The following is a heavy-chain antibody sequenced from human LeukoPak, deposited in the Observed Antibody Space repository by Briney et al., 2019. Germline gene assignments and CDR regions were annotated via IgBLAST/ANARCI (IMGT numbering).Heavy chain of an antibody. J-gene: IGHJ3*02. V-gene: IGHV3-11*04. CDR2: ISNDSVDK. CDR3: ARRDWVSGAVRAFDI. D-gene: IGHD3-3*01. Sequence: AGGSLRLSCVGSGFMFSDYYMSWIRQAPGKGLEWVSYISNDSVDKYYVDSVRGRFTISRDSAKKSMYLQMSGLRVEDTAVYYCARRDWVSGAVRAFDIWGQGTLLTVSS. CDR1: GFMFSDYY.